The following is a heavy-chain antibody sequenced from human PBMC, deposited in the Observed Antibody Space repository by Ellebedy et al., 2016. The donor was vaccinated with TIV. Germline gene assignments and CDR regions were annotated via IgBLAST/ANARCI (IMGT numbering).Heavy chain of an antibody. CDR3: ARVFRPQKECERSGCHDLDGFDI. V-gene: IGHV1-18*01. CDR1: GYTFTSYG. J-gene: IGHJ3*02. CDR2: ISAYNGDT. D-gene: IGHD6-25*01. Sequence: ASVKVSCKASGYTFTSYGINWVRRAPGQGLEWMGWISAYNGDTNYAQKFQGRVTMTTDTSTTTAYMELRSLRSDDTAVYFCARVFRPQKECERSGCHDLDGFDIWGQGTRVIVSS.